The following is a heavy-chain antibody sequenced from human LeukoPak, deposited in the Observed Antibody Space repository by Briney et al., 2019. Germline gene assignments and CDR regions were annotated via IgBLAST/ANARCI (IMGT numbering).Heavy chain of an antibody. CDR3: ARGGSGNWNAPFDY. V-gene: IGHV3-30*02. CDR2: IRYDGSNK. CDR1: GFTFSSYG. Sequence: GGSLRLSCAASGFTFSSYGMHWVRQAPGKGLEWVAFIRYDGSNKYYADSVKGRFTISRDNAKNSLYLQMNSLRAEDTAVYYCARGGSGNWNAPFDYWGQGTLVTVSS. D-gene: IGHD1-1*01. J-gene: IGHJ4*02.